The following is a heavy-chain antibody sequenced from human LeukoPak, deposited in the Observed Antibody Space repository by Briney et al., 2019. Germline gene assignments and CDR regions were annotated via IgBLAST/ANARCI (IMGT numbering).Heavy chain of an antibody. Sequence: GGSLRLSCAASGFTFSSYEMNWVRQAPGKGLEWVSYISTSGSTIYYADSVKGRFTISRDNAKNSLYLQMNSLRAEDTAVYYCAKSGYNRFDYWGQGTLVTVSS. J-gene: IGHJ4*02. CDR1: GFTFSSYE. CDR2: ISTSGSTI. V-gene: IGHV3-48*03. D-gene: IGHD5-24*01. CDR3: AKSGYNRFDY.